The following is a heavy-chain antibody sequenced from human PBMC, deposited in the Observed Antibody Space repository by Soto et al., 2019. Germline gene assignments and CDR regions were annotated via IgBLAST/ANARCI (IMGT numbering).Heavy chain of an antibody. Sequence: VASVKVSFKASGYTFTGYYMHWVRQAPGQGLEWMGWINPNSGGTNYAQKFQGRVTMTRDTSISTAYMELSRLRSDDTAVYYCARGSTTPPGYYYYGMDVWGQGTTVTDSS. CDR1: GYTFTGYY. J-gene: IGHJ6*02. CDR2: INPNSGGT. D-gene: IGHD2-2*01. CDR3: ARGSTTPPGYYYYGMDV. V-gene: IGHV1-2*02.